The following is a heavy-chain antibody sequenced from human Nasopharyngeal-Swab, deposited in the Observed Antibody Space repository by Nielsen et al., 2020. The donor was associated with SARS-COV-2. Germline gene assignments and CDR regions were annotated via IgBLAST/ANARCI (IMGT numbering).Heavy chain of an antibody. Sequence: GESLKISCATSGFTFSMYSMYWVRQAPGKGLEWVSSISSSSNYIYYGDSVRGRFTIPRDNTQKSLYLEMNSLRVEDTAVYYCARLGTESYHYYSLDVWGQGTTVTVSS. CDR2: ISSSSNYI. D-gene: IGHD1-1*01. CDR1: GFTFSMYS. V-gene: IGHV3-21*01. CDR3: ARLGTESYHYYSLDV. J-gene: IGHJ6*02.